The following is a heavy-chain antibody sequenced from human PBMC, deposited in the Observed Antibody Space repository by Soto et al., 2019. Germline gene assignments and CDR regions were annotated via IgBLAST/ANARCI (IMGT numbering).Heavy chain of an antibody. CDR2: ISPKRGCA. CDR1: GYTFCEYY. V-gene: IGHV1-2*02. D-gene: IGHD6-6*01. J-gene: IGHJ4*02. Sequence: ASVKVSFKAAGYTFCEYYIQRLRQAPGQGRNYMSWISPKRGCAAYALKFRGTVTMTRDTSVTLAYLHLSSLKSDAAAVCFWARCPRGLRCRLDSRGQGTMGTVCS. CDR3: ARCPRGLRCRLDS.